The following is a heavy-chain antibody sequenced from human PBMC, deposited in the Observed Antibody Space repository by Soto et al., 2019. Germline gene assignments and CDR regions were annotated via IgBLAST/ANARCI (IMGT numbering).Heavy chain of an antibody. J-gene: IGHJ6*02. CDR1: GFTFSSYE. Sequence: WGSLRLSCAASGFTFSSYEMNWFRQAPGKGLEWVSYISSSGSTIYYADSVKGRFTISRDNAKNSLYLQMNSLRAEDTAVYYCARDLLTNIVVLQAAMGSYGMDVWCPGNTVTVSS. V-gene: IGHV3-48*03. D-gene: IGHD2-2*01. CDR3: ARDLLTNIVVLQAAMGSYGMDV. CDR2: ISSSGSTI.